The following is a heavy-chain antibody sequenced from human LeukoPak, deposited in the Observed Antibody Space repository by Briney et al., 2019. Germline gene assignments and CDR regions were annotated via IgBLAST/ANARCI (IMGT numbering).Heavy chain of an antibody. CDR2: ISYIGST. J-gene: IGHJ3*02. V-gene: IGHV4-59*11. CDR1: ADSFSSRY. Sequence: SGTLSLTCAVSADSFSSRYWTWIRQPPGKGLEWIGYISYIGSTNYNPSLKSRVTISIDTSKNQFSLKLTSVTAADTAVYYCARDLVTVTKGFDIWGQGTMVSVSS. D-gene: IGHD4-17*01. CDR3: ARDLVTVTKGFDI.